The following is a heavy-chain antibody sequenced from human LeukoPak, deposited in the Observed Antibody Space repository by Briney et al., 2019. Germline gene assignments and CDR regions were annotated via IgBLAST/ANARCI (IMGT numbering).Heavy chain of an antibody. Sequence: SETLSLTCTVSGGSISSYYWSWIRQPPGQGLEWIGYIYYSGSTNYNPSLKSRVTISVDTSKNQFSLKLSSVTAADTAVYYCARGYCSSTSCYAFDIWGQGTMVTVSS. V-gene: IGHV4-59*08. J-gene: IGHJ3*02. D-gene: IGHD2-2*01. CDR1: GGSISSYY. CDR3: ARGYCSSTSCYAFDI. CDR2: IYYSGST.